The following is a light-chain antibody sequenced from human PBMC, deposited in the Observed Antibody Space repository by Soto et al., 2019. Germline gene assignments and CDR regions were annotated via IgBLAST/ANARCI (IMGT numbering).Light chain of an antibody. V-gene: IGKV1-5*03. CDR1: QSISIW. CDR3: QQYTSFPLT. Sequence: DIQMTQSPSTLSASVGDRVTITCRASQSISIWLAWYQQKPGKAPKLLIYKASSLASGVPSRFSGSGSGTEFTLTISSLQSDDFASYYCQQYTSFPLTFGGGTKVEIK. J-gene: IGKJ4*02. CDR2: KAS.